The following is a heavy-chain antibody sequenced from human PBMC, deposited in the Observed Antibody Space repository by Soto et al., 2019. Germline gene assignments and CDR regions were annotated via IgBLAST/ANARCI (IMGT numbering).Heavy chain of an antibody. Sequence: SETLSLTCAVYGGSFSGYYWSWIRQPPGKGREWIGEINHSGSTNYNPSLKSRVTISVETSKNQFSLKLSSVTAADTAVYYCARGGSNGVPAAIARPGFDYWGQGTLVTVSS. D-gene: IGHD2-2*02. CDR2: INHSGST. CDR3: ARGGSNGVPAAIARPGFDY. CDR1: GGSFSGYY. V-gene: IGHV4-34*01. J-gene: IGHJ4*02.